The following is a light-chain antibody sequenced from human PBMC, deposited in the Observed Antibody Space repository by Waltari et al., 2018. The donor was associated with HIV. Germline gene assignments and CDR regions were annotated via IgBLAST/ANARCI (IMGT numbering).Light chain of an antibody. J-gene: IGLJ3*02. CDR2: LNSDGNP. Sequence: QLVLTQSPSASASLGASVKLTCTLSSGHSSYAIAWHQQQPEKGPRDLKKLNSDGNPSQGCGLPAPLSRPRPGAEPYPTISSLQSEDEADYYCQTWGTGPWVFGGGTKLTVL. CDR3: QTWGTGPWV. CDR1: SGHSSYA. V-gene: IGLV4-69*01.